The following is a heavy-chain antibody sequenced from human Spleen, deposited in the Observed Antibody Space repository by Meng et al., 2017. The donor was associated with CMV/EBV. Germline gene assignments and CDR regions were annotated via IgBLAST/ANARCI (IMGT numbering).Heavy chain of an antibody. J-gene: IGHJ4*02. CDR3: AKQLRVVVIAPVDY. CDR2: VSGGGVT. Sequence: GESLKISCAASGFTFSNYAMTWVRQAPGKGLEWVSAVSGGGVTSYADSVKGRFTISRDNSKNTLYLQMNSLRAEDTAVYYCAKQLRVVVIAPVDYWGQGTLVTVSS. CDR1: GFTFSNYA. V-gene: IGHV3-23*01. D-gene: IGHD2-21*01.